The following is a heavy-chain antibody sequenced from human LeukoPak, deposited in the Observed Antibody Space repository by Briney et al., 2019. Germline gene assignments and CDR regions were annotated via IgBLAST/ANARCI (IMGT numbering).Heavy chain of an antibody. D-gene: IGHD6-25*01. CDR1: GYTFTSYD. CDR2: MNPNSGNT. Sequence: ASVKVSRKASGYTFTSYDINWVRQATGQGLEWMGWMNPNSGNTGYAQKFQGRVTITRNTSISTAYMELSSLRSEDTAVYYCARAPTRGAALDYWGQGTLVTVSS. V-gene: IGHV1-8*03. CDR3: ARAPTRGAALDY. J-gene: IGHJ4*02.